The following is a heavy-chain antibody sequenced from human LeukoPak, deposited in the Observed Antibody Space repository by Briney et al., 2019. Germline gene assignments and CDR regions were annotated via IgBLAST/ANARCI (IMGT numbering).Heavy chain of an antibody. CDR3: SGHSATVAPLGP. V-gene: IGHV4-59*08. Sequence: PSETLSLTCTASGGSISSYYWSWIRQPPGKGLEWIGYIYYSGNTNYNPSLKNRLTISIDTTNNQFLLNLSSVTTADTAADCCSGHSATVAPLGPWGKGPLVTVSS. CDR1: GGSISSYY. CDR2: IYYSGNT. D-gene: IGHD4-23*01. J-gene: IGHJ5*02.